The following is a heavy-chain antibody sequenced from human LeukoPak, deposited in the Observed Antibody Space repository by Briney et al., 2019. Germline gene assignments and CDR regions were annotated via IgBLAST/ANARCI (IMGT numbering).Heavy chain of an antibody. D-gene: IGHD3-22*01. J-gene: IGHJ4*02. V-gene: IGHV3-48*03. CDR3: ARDYYDSSGYDY. CDR1: GFTFSSYE. CDR2: ISSSGSTI. Sequence: QPGGSLRLSCAASGFTFSSYEMNWVHQAPGKGRYCVSYISSSGSTIYYADSVKGRLTISRDNAKNSLYLQMNSLRAEDTAVYYCARDYYDSSGYDYWGQGTLVTVSS.